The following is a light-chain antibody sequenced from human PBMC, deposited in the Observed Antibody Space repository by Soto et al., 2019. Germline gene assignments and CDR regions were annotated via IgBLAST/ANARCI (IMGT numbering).Light chain of an antibody. Sequence: QSALTQPASVSGSPGQSITISCTGTVSDVGGYNSVSWYQQHPGKAPKLMIYEVSHRPSGVSNRFSGSKSGNTASLTISGLQAEDEADYYCNSFTTSYTYVFGTGIKVTVL. CDR2: EVS. J-gene: IGLJ1*01. V-gene: IGLV2-14*01. CDR3: NSFTTSYTYV. CDR1: VSDVGGYNS.